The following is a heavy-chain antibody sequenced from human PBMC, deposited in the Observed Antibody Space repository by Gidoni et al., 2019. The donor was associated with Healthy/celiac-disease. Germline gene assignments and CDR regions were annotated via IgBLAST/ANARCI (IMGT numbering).Heavy chain of an antibody. Sequence: QVQLVESGGVVVQPGRSLRLSCAASGFTFSSYGMHWVRQAPGKGLEWVAVISYDGSNKYYADSVKGRFTISRDNSKNTLYLQMNSLRAEDTAVYYCAKARGNPSNYYFDYWGQGTLVTVSS. J-gene: IGHJ4*02. V-gene: IGHV3-30*18. CDR3: AKARGNPSNYYFDY. CDR1: GFTFSSYG. D-gene: IGHD3-10*01. CDR2: ISYDGSNK.